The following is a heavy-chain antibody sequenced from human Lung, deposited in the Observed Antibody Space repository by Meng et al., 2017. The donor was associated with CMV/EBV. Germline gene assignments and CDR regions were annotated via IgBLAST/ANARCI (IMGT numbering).Heavy chain of an antibody. CDR1: GFTFSSYA. D-gene: IGHD1-26*01. CDR3: ARDLRRELSGAFDI. J-gene: IGHJ3*02. CDR2: ISYDGSNK. Sequence: GGSXRLSCAASGFTFSSYAMHWVRQAPGKGLEWVAVISYDGSNKYYADSVRGRFTISRDNSKNTLYLQMNSLRAEDTAVYYCARDLRRELSGAFDIWGQGXMVTVSS. V-gene: IGHV3-30*04.